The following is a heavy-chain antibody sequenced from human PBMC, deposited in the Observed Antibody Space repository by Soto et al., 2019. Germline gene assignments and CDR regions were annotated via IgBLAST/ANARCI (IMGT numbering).Heavy chain of an antibody. D-gene: IGHD3-3*01. Sequence: SVKVSCKASGGTFSSYAISWVRQAPGQGLEWMGGIIPIFGTANYAQKFQGRVTITADKSTSTAYMELSSLRSEDTAVYYCARVDVLRFLEWLIWGQGTLVTVSS. V-gene: IGHV1-69*06. CDR3: ARVDVLRFLEWLI. CDR1: GGTFSSYA. CDR2: IIPIFGTA. J-gene: IGHJ4*02.